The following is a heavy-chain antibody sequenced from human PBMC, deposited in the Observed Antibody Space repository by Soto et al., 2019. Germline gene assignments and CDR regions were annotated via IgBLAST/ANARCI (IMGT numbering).Heavy chain of an antibody. V-gene: IGHV4-30-2*01. CDR2: VYHSGTT. CDR1: GGSISSAGFS. CDR3: ARDWGYCSSSSCREPAFDV. D-gene: IGHD2-2*01. Sequence: TLSLTCAVSGGSISSAGFSWNWIRQPPGKCLEWVGYVYHSGTTSYNPSLKSRVTILLDRSKNQFSLTLNSVTAADTAVYYCARDWGYCSSSSCREPAFDVWGQGTVVTVSS. J-gene: IGHJ3*01.